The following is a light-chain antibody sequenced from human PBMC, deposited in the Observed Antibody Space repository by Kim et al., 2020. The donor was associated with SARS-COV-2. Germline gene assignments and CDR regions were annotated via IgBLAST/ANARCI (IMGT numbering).Light chain of an antibody. CDR1: QDISNY. CDR3: QQYNNLPYT. V-gene: IGKV1-33*01. J-gene: IGKJ2*01. CDR2: YAS. Sequence: SASVGDRVTITCQASQDISNYLNWYQQKPGKAPKLLIYYASNLETGVPSRFSGSGSGTDFTVTISSLQPEDIATYYCQQYNNLPYTFGQGTKLEI.